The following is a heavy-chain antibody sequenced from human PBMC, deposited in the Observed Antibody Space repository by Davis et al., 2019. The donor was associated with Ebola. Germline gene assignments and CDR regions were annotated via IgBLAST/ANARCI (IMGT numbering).Heavy chain of an antibody. D-gene: IGHD2-15*01. Sequence: PGGSLRLSCAASGFTFSSYGMHWVRQAPGKGLEWVAVIWYDGSNKYYADSVKGRFTISRDNSKNTLYLQMNSLRAEDTAVYYCAREGCSGGSCYSLGYYYYYGMDVWGQGTTVTVSS. J-gene: IGHJ6*02. CDR3: AREGCSGGSCYSLGYYYYYGMDV. CDR2: IWYDGSNK. V-gene: IGHV3-33*01. CDR1: GFTFSSYG.